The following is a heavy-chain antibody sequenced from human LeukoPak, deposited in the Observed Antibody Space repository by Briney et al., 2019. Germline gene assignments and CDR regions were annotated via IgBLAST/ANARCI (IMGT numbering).Heavy chain of an antibody. CDR3: ARSALDYDFWSGYDNWFDP. V-gene: IGHV4-34*01. Sequence: SETLPLTCAVYGGSFSGYYWSWIRQPPGKGLEWIGEINHSGSTNYNPSLKSRVTISVDTSKNQFSLKLSSVTAADTAVYYCARSALDYDFWSGYDNWFDPWGQGTLVTVSS. CDR1: GGSFSGYY. CDR2: INHSGST. D-gene: IGHD3-3*01. J-gene: IGHJ5*02.